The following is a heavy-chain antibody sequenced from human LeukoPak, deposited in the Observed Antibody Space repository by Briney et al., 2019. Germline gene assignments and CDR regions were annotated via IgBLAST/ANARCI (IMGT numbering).Heavy chain of an antibody. D-gene: IGHD2/OR15-2a*01. J-gene: IGHJ4*02. Sequence: GGSLRLSCAASGFTFSAYTMSWVRQAPGKGLEWVSSFTSSSSSIYYADSVKGRFTISRDNAKNSLYLQLNGLRAEDTAVYYCARGWGFYYFDSWGQGTLVTVSS. CDR1: GFTFSAYT. CDR2: FTSSSSSI. V-gene: IGHV3-21*01. CDR3: ARGWGFYYFDS.